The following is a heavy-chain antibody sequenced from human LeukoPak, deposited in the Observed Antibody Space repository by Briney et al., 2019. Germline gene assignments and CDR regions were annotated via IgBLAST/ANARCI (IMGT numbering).Heavy chain of an antibody. D-gene: IGHD6-13*01. Sequence: GGSLRLSCAASGFTFSSYWMSWDRQAPGKGLEWVANIKEDGSEKYYVDSVKGRFTISRDNAKNSLYLQVNSLRAEDTAVYYCARVYSSSWYYFDYWGQGTLVTVSS. CDR2: IKEDGSEK. CDR3: ARVYSSSWYYFDY. CDR1: GFTFSSYW. V-gene: IGHV3-7*01. J-gene: IGHJ4*02.